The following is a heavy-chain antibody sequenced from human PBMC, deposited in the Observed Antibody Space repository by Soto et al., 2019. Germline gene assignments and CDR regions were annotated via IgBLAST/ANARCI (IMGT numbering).Heavy chain of an antibody. CDR2: IYHAGST. CDR1: GGSITNSNW. V-gene: IGHV4-4*02. D-gene: IGHD1-26*01. Sequence: SETLSLTCTVSGGSITNSNWWSWVRLPPAKGLEWIGDIYHAGSTKYNPSLERRVTMSVDTSNNQFALTLTSVTAADTAVYFCARGPPIVGNTTPLDSWGQGTLVTVSS. CDR3: ARGPPIVGNTTPLDS. J-gene: IGHJ4*02.